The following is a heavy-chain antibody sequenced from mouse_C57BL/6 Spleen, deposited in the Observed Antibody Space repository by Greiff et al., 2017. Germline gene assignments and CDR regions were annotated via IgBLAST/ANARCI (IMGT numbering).Heavy chain of an antibody. CDR3: AGLGDSSGYFAY. V-gene: IGHV1-39*01. D-gene: IGHD3-2*02. Sequence: EVQLQQSGPELVKPGASLKISCKASGYSFTDYYMNWVKQTNGKSLEWIGVINPNCGTASYKQTFKGKATLTVDPSSSTDYMQLNSLTSEDSAVYYCAGLGDSSGYFAYWGQGTLVTVSA. CDR2: INPNCGTA. J-gene: IGHJ3*01. CDR1: GYSFTDYY.